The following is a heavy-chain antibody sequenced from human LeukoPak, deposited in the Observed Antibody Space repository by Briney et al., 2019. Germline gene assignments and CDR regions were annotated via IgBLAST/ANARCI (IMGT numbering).Heavy chain of an antibody. CDR1: GGSISSYY. CDR2: IYTSGST. V-gene: IGHV4-4*07. D-gene: IGHD2-2*02. J-gene: IGHJ5*02. CDR3: ARKSVVPAAISFDP. Sequence: PSETLSLTCTVSGGSISSYYWSWIRQPAGKGLEWIGRIYTSGSTNYNPSLKSRVTMSVDTSKNQFSLKLSSVTAADTAVYYCARKSVVPAAISFDPWGQGTLVTVSS.